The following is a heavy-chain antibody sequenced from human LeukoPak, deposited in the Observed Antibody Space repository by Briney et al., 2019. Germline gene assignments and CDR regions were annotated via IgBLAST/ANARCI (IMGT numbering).Heavy chain of an antibody. CDR3: ARHGGGYSHDY. CDR2: XDNRGST. V-gene: IGHV4-59*08. CDR1: GGSITTYY. D-gene: IGHD1-26*01. J-gene: IGHJ4*02. Sequence: SETLSLTCTVPGGSITTYYXXXVRQSPGRXLEWISYXDNRGSTNYNPSLNSRVTISIXTATNQFSLKLSSVTAADTAVYYCARHGGGYSHDYWGQGTLVTVSS.